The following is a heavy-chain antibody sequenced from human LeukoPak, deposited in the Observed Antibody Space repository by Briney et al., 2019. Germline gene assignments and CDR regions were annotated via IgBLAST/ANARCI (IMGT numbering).Heavy chain of an antibody. Sequence: PGGSLRLSCTASTFTFNNYWMSWVRQAPGKGLEWVANIKQDGSEKYHVDSVKGRFTISRDNAKNSLYLQMNSLRAEDTAVYYCASRAGYTGSWSAFDYWGQGTLVTVSS. CDR1: TFTFNNYW. V-gene: IGHV3-7*05. CDR2: IKQDGSEK. D-gene: IGHD6-13*01. J-gene: IGHJ4*02. CDR3: ASRAGYTGSWSAFDY.